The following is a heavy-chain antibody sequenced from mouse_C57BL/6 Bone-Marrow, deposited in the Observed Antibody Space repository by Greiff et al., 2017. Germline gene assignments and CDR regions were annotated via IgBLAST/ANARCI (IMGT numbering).Heavy chain of an antibody. V-gene: IGHV1-64*01. CDR1: GYTFTSYW. CDR2: IHPNSGST. CDR3: AREGYTLFDY. J-gene: IGHJ2*01. D-gene: IGHD2-2*01. Sequence: VKLQQPGAELVKPGASVKLSCKASGYTFTSYWMHWVKQRPGQGLEWIGMIHPNSGSTNYNEKFKSKATLTVDKSSSTAYMQLSSLTSEDSAVYYCAREGYTLFDYWGQGTTLTVSS.